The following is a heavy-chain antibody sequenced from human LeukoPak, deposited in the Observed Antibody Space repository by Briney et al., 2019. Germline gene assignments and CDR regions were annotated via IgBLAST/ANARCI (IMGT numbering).Heavy chain of an antibody. CDR2: INPNSGGT. CDR1: GYTFTGYY. V-gene: IGHV1-2*02. J-gene: IGHJ5*02. D-gene: IGHD3-10*01. Sequence: GASVKVSCKASGYTFTGYYMHWVRQAPGQGLEWMGWINPNSGGTNYAQKFQGRVTMTRDTSISTAYMELSRLRSDDTAVYYCARRGGGPQYYYGSGSLRQFHYWFDPWGQGTLVTVSS. CDR3: ARRGGGPQYYYGSGSLRQFHYWFDP.